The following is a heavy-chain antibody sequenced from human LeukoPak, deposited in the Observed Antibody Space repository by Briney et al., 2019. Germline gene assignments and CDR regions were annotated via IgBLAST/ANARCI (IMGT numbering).Heavy chain of an antibody. CDR2: IWYDESKK. V-gene: IGHV3-33*01. D-gene: IGHD3-22*01. Sequence: GGSLRLSCATSGFTFSNYGMHWVRQAPGRGLEWVAVIWYDESKKYYADSVNGGFTISRDNYKNTLYLQMNSPRAEDTAVYYCARRVNYDSRGYYYAGDAFDIWGQGTMVTVSS. J-gene: IGHJ3*02. CDR3: ARRVNYDSRGYYYAGDAFDI. CDR1: GFTFSNYG.